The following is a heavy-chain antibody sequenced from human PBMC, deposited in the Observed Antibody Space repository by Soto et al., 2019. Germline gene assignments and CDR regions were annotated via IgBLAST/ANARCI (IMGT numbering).Heavy chain of an antibody. V-gene: IGHV3-7*01. D-gene: IGHD5-12*01. CDR1: GFTFSSYW. J-gene: IGHJ4*02. CDR2: IKQDGSGK. Sequence: GGSLRLSCAASGFTFSSYWMSWVRQAPGKGLEWVANIKQDGSGKYYVDAVKGRFTNSRDNAKNYLYLQMNSLRAEDKAVYYYSRVPYSGYDSFYFDYWGQGTLVTVSS. CDR3: SRVPYSGYDSFYFDY.